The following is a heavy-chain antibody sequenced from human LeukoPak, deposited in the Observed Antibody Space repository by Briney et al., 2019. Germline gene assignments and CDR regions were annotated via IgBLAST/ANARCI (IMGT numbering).Heavy chain of an antibody. CDR3: ARDVGYDYVWGSYRYFDS. V-gene: IGHV4-59*01. CDR2: IFHTVST. Sequence: SETLSLTCTVSGGSISSYYWSWIRQLPGKGLEWIGYIFHTVSTHYNPSLRSRVTISVDTSKNQFSLKLSAAATADTAVYHCARDVGYDYVWGSYRYFDSWGQGTLVTVSS. J-gene: IGHJ4*02. D-gene: IGHD3-16*02. CDR1: GGSISSYY.